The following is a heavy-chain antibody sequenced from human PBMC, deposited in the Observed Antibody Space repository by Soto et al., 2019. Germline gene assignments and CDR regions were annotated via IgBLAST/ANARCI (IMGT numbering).Heavy chain of an antibody. CDR2: ISYDGSNK. Sequence: QVQLAESGGGVVQPGRSLRLSCAASGFTFSSYAMHWVRQAPGKGLEWVAVISYDGSNKYYADSVKGRFTISRDNSKNTRYLQMYRLRAEDTAVYYCARGWTAMGRWAFDYWGQGTLVTVSS. CDR3: ARGWTAMGRWAFDY. V-gene: IGHV3-30-3*01. D-gene: IGHD5-18*01. CDR1: GFTFSSYA. J-gene: IGHJ4*02.